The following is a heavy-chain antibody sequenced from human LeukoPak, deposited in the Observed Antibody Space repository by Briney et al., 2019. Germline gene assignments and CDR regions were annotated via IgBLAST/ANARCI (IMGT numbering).Heavy chain of an antibody. Sequence: GGSLRLSCAASGFTFSIYWMSWVRQAPGKGLELVANINQDGGEEYYVDSLKGRFTISRDNAKNSLYLQMNSLRADDTAVYYCARYCSIGSCFDYWGQGALVTVPS. V-gene: IGHV3-7*04. CDR2: INQDGGEE. CDR3: ARYCSIGSCFDY. CDR1: GFTFSIYW. J-gene: IGHJ4*02. D-gene: IGHD2-15*01.